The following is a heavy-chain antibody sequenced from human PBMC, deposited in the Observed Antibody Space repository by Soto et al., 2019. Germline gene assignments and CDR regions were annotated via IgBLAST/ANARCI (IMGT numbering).Heavy chain of an antibody. Sequence: EVQLVESGGGLVKPGGSLRLSCAASGFTFSSYSMNWVRQAPGKGLEWVSSISSSSSYIYYADSVKGRFTISRDNAKNSLYLQMNSLRAEDTAVYYCARDISGSYTYYYCGMDVWGQGTTVTVSS. CDR1: GFTFSSYS. V-gene: IGHV3-21*01. D-gene: IGHD1-26*01. CDR2: ISSSSSYI. J-gene: IGHJ6*02. CDR3: ARDISGSYTYYYCGMDV.